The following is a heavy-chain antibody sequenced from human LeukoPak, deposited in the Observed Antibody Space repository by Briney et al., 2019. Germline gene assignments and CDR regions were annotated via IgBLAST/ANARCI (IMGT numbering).Heavy chain of an antibody. V-gene: IGHV4-34*01. D-gene: IGHD2-8*01. J-gene: IGHJ4*02. Sequence: PSETLSLTCAVYGGSFSGYYGSWIRQPPGKGLEWIGEINHSGSTNYNPSLKSRVTISVDTSKNQFSLKLSSVTAADTAVYYCARVGGDDSYCTNGVCYTPRYYFDYWGQGTLVTVSS. CDR3: ARVGGDDSYCTNGVCYTPRYYFDY. CDR2: INHSGST. CDR1: GGSFSGYY.